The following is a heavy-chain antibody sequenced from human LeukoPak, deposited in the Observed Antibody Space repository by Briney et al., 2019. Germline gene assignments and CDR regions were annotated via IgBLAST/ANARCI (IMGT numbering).Heavy chain of an antibody. J-gene: IGHJ4*02. CDR2: ISGSGGST. V-gene: IGHV3-23*01. CDR3: AKGSYDYVWGSYRTPPDY. CDR1: GFTFSSYA. Sequence: PGGSLRLSCAASGFTFSSYAMSWVRQAPGKGLEWVSAISGSGGSTYYADSVKGRFTISRDNSKNTLYLQMNSLRAEDTAVYYCAKGSYDYVWGSYRTPPDYWGQGTLVTVSS. D-gene: IGHD3-16*02.